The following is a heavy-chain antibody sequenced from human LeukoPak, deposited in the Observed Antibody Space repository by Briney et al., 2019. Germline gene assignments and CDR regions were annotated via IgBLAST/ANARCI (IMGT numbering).Heavy chain of an antibody. Sequence: SETLSLTCTVSGGSFSGYLWSWIRQPPGKGLEWIGEINYNGENTNYNPSLKSRVTMSVDTSTNQFSLKLSSVTAADTAVYYCARQIVATITSWYYFDYWGQGTLVTVSS. J-gene: IGHJ4*02. CDR3: ARQIVATITSWYYFDY. CDR1: GGSFSGYL. CDR2: INYNGENT. V-gene: IGHV4-34*01. D-gene: IGHD5-12*01.